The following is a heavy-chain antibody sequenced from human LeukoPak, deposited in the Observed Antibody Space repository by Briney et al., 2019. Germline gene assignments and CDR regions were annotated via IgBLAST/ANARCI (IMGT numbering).Heavy chain of an antibody. CDR1: GYTFSSYD. D-gene: IGHD2-21*01. J-gene: IGHJ4*02. Sequence: ASVKVSCKASGYTFSSYDINWVRQATGQGLEWMGWISGYNGNTNYAQKFQGRVTMTTDTSTSTVYMELRSLRSDDTAVYYCARLYSRNVLDYWGQGTLVTVSS. V-gene: IGHV1-18*01. CDR3: ARLYSRNVLDY. CDR2: ISGYNGNT.